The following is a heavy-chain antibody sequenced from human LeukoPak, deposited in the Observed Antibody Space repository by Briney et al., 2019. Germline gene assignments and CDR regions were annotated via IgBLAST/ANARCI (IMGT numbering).Heavy chain of an antibody. D-gene: IGHD3-9*01. CDR1: GYTFIGYY. CDR3: ARPRYTNSQDAFDI. V-gene: IGHV1-46*01. Sequence: GASVKVSCKASGYTFIGYYMHWVRQAPGQGLEWMGIIDPSSGGSTSAQKFQVRVTMTRDMSTSTVYMELSSLTSEDAAVYYCARPRYTNSQDAFDIWGQGTMVTVSS. J-gene: IGHJ3*02. CDR2: IDPSSGGS.